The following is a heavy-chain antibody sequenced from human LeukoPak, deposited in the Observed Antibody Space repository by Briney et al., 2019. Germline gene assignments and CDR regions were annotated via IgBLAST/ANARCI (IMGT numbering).Heavy chain of an antibody. V-gene: IGHV3-30-3*01. CDR3: ARREGDGLLDY. CDR1: GFTLSSYT. CDR2: ISYDGSNK. J-gene: IGHJ4*02. Sequence: GGSLRLSCVASGFTLSSYTMHWVRQAPGKGLEWVAVISYDGSNKYYANSVNGRFTISRDNSKDTLYLQMNSLRAEDTAAYYCARREGDGLLDYWGQGTLVTVSS. D-gene: IGHD5-24*01.